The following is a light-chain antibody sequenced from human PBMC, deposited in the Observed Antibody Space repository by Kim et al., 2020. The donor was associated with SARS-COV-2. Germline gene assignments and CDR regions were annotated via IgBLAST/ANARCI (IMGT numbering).Light chain of an antibody. CDR2: ENF. CDR3: AAWDDSLSVHYV. Sequence: ELTQPPSASGTPGQRVTISCSGSRSNIGSNYVYWYQQLPGAAPKLLIYENFQRPSGVPDRFSGSKSGTSASLAISGLRSEDEADYYCAAWDDSLSVHYVFGTGTKVTVL. CDR1: RSNIGSNY. J-gene: IGLJ1*01. V-gene: IGLV1-47*01.